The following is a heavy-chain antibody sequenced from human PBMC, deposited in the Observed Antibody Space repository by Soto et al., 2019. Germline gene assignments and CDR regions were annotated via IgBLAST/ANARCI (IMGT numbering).Heavy chain of an antibody. V-gene: IGHV3-33*01. J-gene: IGHJ6*02. Sequence: QVQLVESGGGVAQPGRSLRLSCAASGFTFSSYGMHWVRQAPGKGLEWVAVIRYGGSNKYYADSVKGRFTISRDNSKNTLYLQMNSLRAEDTAVYYCAREGYSSGWYKSHSEGGMDVWGQGSTVTVSS. D-gene: IGHD6-19*01. CDR1: GFTFSSYG. CDR3: AREGYSSGWYKSHSEGGMDV. CDR2: IRYGGSNK.